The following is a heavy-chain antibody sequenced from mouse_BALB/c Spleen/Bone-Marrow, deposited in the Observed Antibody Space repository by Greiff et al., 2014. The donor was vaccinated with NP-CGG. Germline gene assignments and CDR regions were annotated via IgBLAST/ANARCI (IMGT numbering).Heavy chain of an antibody. J-gene: IGHJ3*01. CDR3: TNLGTY. D-gene: IGHD2-14*01. CDR1: GYTLTSYW. V-gene: IGHV1S127*01. CDR2: IDPSDIYT. Sequence: QVQLKESGAELVKPGASVKMPCKASGYTLTSYWMHWVKQRPGQGLEWIGAIDPSDIYTHYNQEFKGKATLTVDTSSSTAYMQLSSLTSEDSAVYYCTNLGTYWGQGTLVTVSA.